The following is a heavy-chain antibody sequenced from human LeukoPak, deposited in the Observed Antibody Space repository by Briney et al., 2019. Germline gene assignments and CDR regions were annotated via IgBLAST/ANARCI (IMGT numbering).Heavy chain of an antibody. D-gene: IGHD6-19*01. V-gene: IGHV3-53*01. CDR1: GFTVSSNY. Sequence: GGSLRLSCAASGFTVSSNYMSWVRQAPGKGLEWLAVIYSGSSTYYADSVKGRFTISRDNSKNTPYLQMNSLRAEDTAVYYCARDRSSGWYVYDYWGQGTLVTVSS. CDR2: IYSGSST. J-gene: IGHJ4*02. CDR3: ARDRSSGWYVYDY.